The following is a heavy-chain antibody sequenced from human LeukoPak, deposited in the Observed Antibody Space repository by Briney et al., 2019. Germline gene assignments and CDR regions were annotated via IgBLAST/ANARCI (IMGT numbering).Heavy chain of an antibody. Sequence: SETLSLTCTVSGGSISSYYWSWIRQPPGKGLEWIGYIYYSGSTNYNPSLKSRRVTISVDTSKNQFSLKLSSVTAADTAVYYCARDPGSGSYEIDYWGQGTLVTVSS. CDR2: IYYSGST. CDR1: GGSISSYY. CDR3: ARDPGSGSYEIDY. D-gene: IGHD1-26*01. V-gene: IGHV4-59*12. J-gene: IGHJ4*02.